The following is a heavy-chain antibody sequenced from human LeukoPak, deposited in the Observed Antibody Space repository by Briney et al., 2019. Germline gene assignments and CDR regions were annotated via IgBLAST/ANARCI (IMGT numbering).Heavy chain of an antibody. D-gene: IGHD1-26*01. J-gene: IGHJ4*02. CDR2: IYYSGST. V-gene: IGHV4-39*07. CDR1: GGSISSSSYY. CDR3: ARVEVVGATTSTFDY. Sequence: SETLSLTCTVSGGSISSSSYYWGWIRQPPGKGLEWIGSIYYSGSTYYNPSLKSRVTISVDTSKNHFSLKLSSVTAADTAVYYCARVEVVGATTSTFDYWGQGTLVTVSS.